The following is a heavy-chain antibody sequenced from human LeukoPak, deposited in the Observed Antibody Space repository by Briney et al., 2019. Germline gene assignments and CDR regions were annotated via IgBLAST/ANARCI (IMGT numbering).Heavy chain of an antibody. J-gene: IGHJ3*02. D-gene: IGHD2-15*01. CDR1: GVSFSGYY. CDR3: ARILGGGPTGAFDI. Sequence: PSETLSLTCAVYGVSFSGYYWSWIRQPPGKGREWIGEINHSGSTNYNPSLKSRVTISVDTSKNQFSLKLSSVTAADTAVYYCARILGGGPTGAFDIWGQGTMVTVSS. CDR2: INHSGST. V-gene: IGHV4-34*01.